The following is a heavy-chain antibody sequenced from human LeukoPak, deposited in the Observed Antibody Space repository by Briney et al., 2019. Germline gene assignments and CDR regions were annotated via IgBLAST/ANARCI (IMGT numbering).Heavy chain of an antibody. D-gene: IGHD3-16*01. CDR2: ISYDGSNK. CDR1: GFTFGDYA. J-gene: IGHJ5*02. CDR3: ARAHPKWGTYDGHNWFDP. V-gene: IGHV3-30-3*01. Sequence: GGSLRLSCTASGFTFGDYAMSWFRQAPGKGLEWVAVISYDGSNKYYAGSVKGRFTISRDNSKNTLYLQMNSLRAEDTAVYYCARAHPKWGTYDGHNWFDPWGQGTLVTVSS.